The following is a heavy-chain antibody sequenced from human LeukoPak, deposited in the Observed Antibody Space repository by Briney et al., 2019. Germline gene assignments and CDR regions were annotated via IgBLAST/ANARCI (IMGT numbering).Heavy chain of an antibody. D-gene: IGHD2-2*01. Sequence: SETLSLTCTVSGGSISSYYWSWLRQFPGKGLEGIGYTYNSATTNANPSLTGLITISENTSKNQFSLKLSSVTASDTAVYYCARLGAPAGMDVWGQGTTVTVSS. CDR3: ARLGAPAGMDV. V-gene: IGHV4-59*08. CDR2: TYNSATT. J-gene: IGHJ6*02. CDR1: GGSISSYY.